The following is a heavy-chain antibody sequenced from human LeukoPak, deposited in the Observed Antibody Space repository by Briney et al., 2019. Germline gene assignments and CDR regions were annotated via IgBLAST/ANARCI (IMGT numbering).Heavy chain of an antibody. CDR1: GGSISSYY. Sequence: SETLSLTCTVSGGSISSYYWSWIRQPPGKGLEWIGYIYYSGSTNYNPSLKSRVTISVDTSKNQFSLKLSSVTAADTAVYYCARVKVIDAFDIWGQGTMVTVSA. V-gene: IGHV4-59*01. CDR2: IYYSGST. D-gene: IGHD3-22*01. J-gene: IGHJ3*02. CDR3: ARVKVIDAFDI.